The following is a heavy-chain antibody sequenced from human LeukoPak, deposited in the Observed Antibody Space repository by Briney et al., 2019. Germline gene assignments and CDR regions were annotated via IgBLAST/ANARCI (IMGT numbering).Heavy chain of an antibody. CDR2: ISGSGGST. J-gene: IGHJ6*03. CDR3: ARVSGTTVTSYYYYYMDV. V-gene: IGHV3-23*01. D-gene: IGHD4-17*01. CDR1: GFTFSSYG. Sequence: GGSLRLSCAASGFTFSSYGMSWVRQAPGEGLEWVSAISGSGGSTYYADSVKGRFTISRDNSKNTLYLQMNSLRAEDTAVYYCARVSGTTVTSYYYYYMDVWGKGTTVTVSS.